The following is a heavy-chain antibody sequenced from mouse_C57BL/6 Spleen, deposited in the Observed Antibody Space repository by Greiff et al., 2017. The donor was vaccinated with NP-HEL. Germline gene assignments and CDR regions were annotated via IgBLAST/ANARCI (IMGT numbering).Heavy chain of an antibody. CDR1: GYTFTSYW. Sequence: QVQLQQSGAELVKPGASVKLSCKASGYTFTSYWMQWVKQRPGQGLEWIGEIDPSDSYTNYNQKFKGKATLTVDTSSSTAYMQLSSLTSEDSAVYYCARRDGSSFYWYFDVWGTGTTVTVSS. V-gene: IGHV1-50*01. J-gene: IGHJ1*03. D-gene: IGHD1-1*01. CDR2: IDPSDSYT. CDR3: ARRDGSSFYWYFDV.